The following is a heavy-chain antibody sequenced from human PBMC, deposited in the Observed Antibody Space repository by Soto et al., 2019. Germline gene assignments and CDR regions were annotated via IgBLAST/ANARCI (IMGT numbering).Heavy chain of an antibody. J-gene: IGHJ4*02. D-gene: IGHD1-26*01. V-gene: IGHV3-23*01. Sequence: EVQLLESGGDLIQPGGSLSLSWAASGFTFNIYAMTWVRHAPGKGLEWVSAISRYGDFAYYADSVEGRFTIARDSSKNTLYLPMNSLRAEDTAVDYRAKERHLDHDSRGSVFENWGQGTLVSVSS. CDR2: ISRYGDFA. CDR3: AKERHLDHDSRGSVFEN. CDR1: GFTFNIYA.